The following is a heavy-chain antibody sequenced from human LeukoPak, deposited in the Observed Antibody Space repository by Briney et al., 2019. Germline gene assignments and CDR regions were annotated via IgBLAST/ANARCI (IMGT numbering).Heavy chain of an antibody. CDR3: ARHSFWDFADYEQHFDS. J-gene: IGHJ4*02. D-gene: IGHD4-17*01. CDR1: GGSISSSSYY. V-gene: IGHV4-39*01. Sequence: SETLSLTCTVSGGSISSSSYYWGWIRQPPGKGLEWIGSLYYSGSTYYNPSLKSRVTISVDTSKNQFSLRLSSVTAADTAVYYCARHSFWDFADYEQHFDSWGRGTLVTVSS. CDR2: LYYSGST.